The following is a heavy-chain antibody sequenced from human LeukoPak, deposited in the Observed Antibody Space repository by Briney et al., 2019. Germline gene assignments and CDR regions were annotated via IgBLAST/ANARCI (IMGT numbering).Heavy chain of an antibody. V-gene: IGHV3-30*04. J-gene: IGHJ4*02. D-gene: IGHD6-19*01. Sequence: GGSLRLSCAASGFTFSSYAMHWVRQAPGKGLEWVAVISYDGSNKYYADSVKGRFTISRDNSKSTLYLQMNSLRAEDTAVYYCARDLNSSGWGTRGYFDYWGQGTLVTDSS. CDR1: GFTFSSYA. CDR2: ISYDGSNK. CDR3: ARDLNSSGWGTRGYFDY.